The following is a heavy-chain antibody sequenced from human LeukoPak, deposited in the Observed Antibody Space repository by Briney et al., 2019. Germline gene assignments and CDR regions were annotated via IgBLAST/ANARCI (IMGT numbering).Heavy chain of an antibody. CDR1: GYTFTGYY. Sequence: ASVKVSCKASGYTFTGYYMHWVRQAPGQGLEWMGWINPNSGGTNYAQKFQGRVTMTRDTSISTAYMELSRPRSDDTAVYYCARVQERPYYDFWSGYYYFDYWGQGTLVTVSS. V-gene: IGHV1-2*02. D-gene: IGHD3-3*01. J-gene: IGHJ4*02. CDR2: INPNSGGT. CDR3: ARVQERPYYDFWSGYYYFDY.